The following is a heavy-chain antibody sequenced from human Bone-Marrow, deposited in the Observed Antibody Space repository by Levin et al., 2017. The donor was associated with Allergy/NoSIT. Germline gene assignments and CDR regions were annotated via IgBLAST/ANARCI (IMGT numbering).Heavy chain of an antibody. CDR1: GFTISTNY. Sequence: PGGSLRLSCAASGFTISTNYMSWVRQVPGKGLEWVSIIHSGGRKNYADSVKGRFTTSRDNYNNTLYLQMNSLRGEDTAIYYCARDDVVATNHWGQGTLVIVSS. J-gene: IGHJ4*02. D-gene: IGHD5-12*01. CDR3: ARDDVVATNH. V-gene: IGHV3-66*01. CDR2: IHSGGRK.